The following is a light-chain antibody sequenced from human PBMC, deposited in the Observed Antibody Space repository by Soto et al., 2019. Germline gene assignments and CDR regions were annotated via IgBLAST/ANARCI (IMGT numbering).Light chain of an antibody. Sequence: EIVLTQSPGTLSLSPGERAILSCRASQGLNNSYLAWYQQKPGRAPRLLIRGACSRAAGIPDRFSGSGSGTDFTLTISRLEPEDFAVYYCQQYGSSGTFGQGTKVDIK. CDR3: QQYGSSGT. CDR1: QGLNNSY. J-gene: IGKJ1*01. CDR2: GAC. V-gene: IGKV3-20*01.